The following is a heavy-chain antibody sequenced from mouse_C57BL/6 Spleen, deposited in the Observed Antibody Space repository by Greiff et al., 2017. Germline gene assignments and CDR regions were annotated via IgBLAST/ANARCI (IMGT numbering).Heavy chain of an antibody. J-gene: IGHJ4*01. Sequence: VQLQQSGPGLVQPSQSLSITCTVSGFSFTSYGVHWVRQSPGKGLEWLGVIWSGGSTNYNAAFISRLGISKDKSKSQVFYQMNSLQADDTAIYYCDRATQTAQAHDAMDYWGQGTSVTVSS. CDR3: DRATQTAQAHDAMDY. V-gene: IGHV2-2*01. CDR2: IWSGGST. CDR1: GFSFTSYG. D-gene: IGHD3-2*02.